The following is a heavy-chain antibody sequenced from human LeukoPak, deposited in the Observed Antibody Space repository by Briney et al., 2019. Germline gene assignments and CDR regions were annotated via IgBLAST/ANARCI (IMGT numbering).Heavy chain of an antibody. CDR3: ARAEPGGAVIDY. CDR2: IKGDGIST. Sequence: GGSLRLSCAASGFDFSSNWMHWVRHAPGQGLVWVSRIKGDGISTNYADSVKGRFTISRDIAKNTLYLQMNSLRAEDTGVYYCARAEPGGAVIDYWGQGTLVTVSS. D-gene: IGHD1-14*01. CDR1: GFDFSSNW. V-gene: IGHV3-74*01. J-gene: IGHJ4*02.